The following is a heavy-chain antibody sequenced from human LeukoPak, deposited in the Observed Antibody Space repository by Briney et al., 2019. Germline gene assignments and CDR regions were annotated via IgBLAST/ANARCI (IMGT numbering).Heavy chain of an antibody. CDR2: ITSSSSYI. CDR3: ARDFYDSSGYSSPIDY. Sequence: GGSLRLSCAVSGFTFSEAWMNWVRQAPGKGLEWVSSITSSSSYIYYADSVKGRFTISRDNAKNSLYLQMNSLRAEDSAVYYCARDFYDSSGYSSPIDYWGQGTLVTVSS. CDR1: GFTFSEAW. V-gene: IGHV3-21*01. J-gene: IGHJ4*02. D-gene: IGHD3-22*01.